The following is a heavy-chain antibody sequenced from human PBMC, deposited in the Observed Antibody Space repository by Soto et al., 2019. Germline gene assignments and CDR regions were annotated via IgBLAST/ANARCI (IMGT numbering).Heavy chain of an antibody. Sequence: PSETLSLTCAVSGGSISSGGYSWSWIRQPPGKGLEWIGYIYHSGSTYYNPSLKSRVTISVDRSKNQFSLKLSSVTAEDTAVYYCVRGQSPSDTAIVHFEYWCQLSL. CDR1: GGSISSGGYS. D-gene: IGHD5-18*01. V-gene: IGHV4-30-2*01. CDR2: IYHSGST. J-gene: IGHJ4*02. CDR3: VRGQSPSDTAIVHFEY.